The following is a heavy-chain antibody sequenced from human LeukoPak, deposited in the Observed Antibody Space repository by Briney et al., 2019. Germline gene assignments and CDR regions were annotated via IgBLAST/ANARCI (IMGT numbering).Heavy chain of an antibody. CDR1: GGTFSSYA. CDR3: ASPITMVRGPTPLYYGMGV. V-gene: IGHV1-69*01. J-gene: IGHJ6*04. CDR2: IIPIFGTA. Sequence: SVKVSCKASGGTFSSYAISWVRQAPGQGLEWMGGIIPIFGTANYAQKFQGRVTITADESTSTAYMELSSLRSEDTAVYYCASPITMVRGPTPLYYGMGVWGKGTTVTVSS. D-gene: IGHD3-10*01.